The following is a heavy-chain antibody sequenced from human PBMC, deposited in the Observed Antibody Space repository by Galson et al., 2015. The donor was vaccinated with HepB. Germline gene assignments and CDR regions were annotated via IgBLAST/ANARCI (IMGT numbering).Heavy chain of an antibody. CDR2: ISSSSSTI. CDR1: GFTFSSYS. CDR3: ARGSGYCSSTSCYPFDY. Sequence: SLRLSCAASGFTFSSYSMNWVRQAPGKGLEWVSYISSSSSTIYYADSVKGRFTISRDNAKNSLYLQMNSLRDEDTAVYYCARGSGYCSSTSCYPFDYWGQGTLVTVSS. D-gene: IGHD2-2*01. J-gene: IGHJ4*02. V-gene: IGHV3-48*02.